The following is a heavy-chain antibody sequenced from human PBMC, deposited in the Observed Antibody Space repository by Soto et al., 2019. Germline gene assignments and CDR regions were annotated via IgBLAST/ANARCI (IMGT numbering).Heavy chain of an antibody. CDR3: ARGAYCGGDCYPIPYDHYYFDY. V-gene: IGHV4-59*08. J-gene: IGHJ4*02. CDR1: GGSIGNSY. Sequence: SETLSLTCTVSGGSIGNSYWSWIRQSPWKGLEWIGYIYYSGSSNYNPSLKSRVTISVDTSKNQFSLKLSSVTAADTAVYYCARGAYCGGDCYPIPYDHYYFDYWGQGTLVTVS. CDR2: IYYSGSS. D-gene: IGHD2-21*02.